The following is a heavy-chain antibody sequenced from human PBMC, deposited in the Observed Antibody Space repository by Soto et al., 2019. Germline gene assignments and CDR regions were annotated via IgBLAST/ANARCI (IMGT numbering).Heavy chain of an antibody. J-gene: IGHJ6*02. V-gene: IGHV1-46*01. CDR2: INPSGGST. CDR1: GYTFTSYY. D-gene: IGHD5-18*01. CDR3: ARGDTAMAYGMDV. Sequence: ASVKVSCKASGYTFTSYYMHWVRQAPGQGLEWMGIINPSGGSTSYAQKSQGRVTMTRDTSTSTVYMELSSLRSEDAAVYYCARGDTAMAYGMDVWGQGTTVTVSS.